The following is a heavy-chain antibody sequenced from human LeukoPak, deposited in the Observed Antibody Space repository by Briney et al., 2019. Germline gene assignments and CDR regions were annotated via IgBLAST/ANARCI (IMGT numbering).Heavy chain of an antibody. V-gene: IGHV3-23*01. D-gene: IGHD3-10*01. Sequence: GGSLRLSCTASGFTLTDLAMTWVRQAPGKGLEWVSAVSSSGGDTYHADSVKGRFTISRDNSKNTLYLQMNDLRAEDTAVYYCARDRGSTTMVRGVNHYWGHGTLVTVSS. CDR3: ARDRGSTTMVRGVNHY. J-gene: IGHJ4*01. CDR2: VSSSGGDT. CDR1: GFTLTDLA.